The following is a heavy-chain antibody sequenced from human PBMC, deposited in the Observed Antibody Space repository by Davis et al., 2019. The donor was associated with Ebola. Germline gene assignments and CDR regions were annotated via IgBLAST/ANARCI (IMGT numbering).Heavy chain of an antibody. D-gene: IGHD3-22*01. J-gene: IGHJ3*02. CDR2: ISSYSYYI. CDR1: GFTFSTYS. CDR3: ARGGYYDSSGYSHAAFDI. Sequence: GESLKISCAASGFTFSTYSMNWVRQAPGKGLEWVSSISSYSYYIYYADSLKGRFTISRDNAKNSLYLQMNSLRAEDTAVYHCARGGYYDSSGYSHAAFDIWGQGTMVTVSS. V-gene: IGHV3-21*01.